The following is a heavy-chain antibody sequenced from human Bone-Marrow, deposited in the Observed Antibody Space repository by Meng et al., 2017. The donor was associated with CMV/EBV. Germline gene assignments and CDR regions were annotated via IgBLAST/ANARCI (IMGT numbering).Heavy chain of an antibody. CDR3: ARGYCSGASCYIDD. D-gene: IGHD2-2*02. CDR2: INPNSGDT. CDR1: GYTFTGYY. Sequence: ASVKVSCKASGYTFTGYYMHWVRQAPGQGLEWMGWINPNSGDTIYAQKFHGRVTMTRDTSIRTSYMELSRLRSDDTAVYYCARGYCSGASCYIDDWGQGTLVTVSS. J-gene: IGHJ4*02. V-gene: IGHV1-2*02.